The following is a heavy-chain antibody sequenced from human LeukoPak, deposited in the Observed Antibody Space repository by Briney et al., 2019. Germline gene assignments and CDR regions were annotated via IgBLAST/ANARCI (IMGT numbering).Heavy chain of an antibody. CDR1: GGSFSGYY. Sequence: SETPSLTCAVYGGSFSGYYWSWIRQPPGKGLEWIGEINHSGSTNYNPSLKSRVTISVDTSKNQFSLKLSSVTAADTAVYYCATLSSILDYYYYMDVWGKGTTVTVSS. CDR2: INHSGST. D-gene: IGHD6-6*01. J-gene: IGHJ6*03. CDR3: ATLSSILDYYYYMDV. V-gene: IGHV4-34*01.